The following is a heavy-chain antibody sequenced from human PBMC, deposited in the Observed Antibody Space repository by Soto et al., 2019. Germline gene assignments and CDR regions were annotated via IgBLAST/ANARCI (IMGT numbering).Heavy chain of an antibody. CDR2: ISTSIDAT. CDR3: AKDRTVAARNFDY. J-gene: IGHJ4*02. CDR1: RFAFSNYA. D-gene: IGHD6-6*01. Sequence: PGGSLRLSCAASRFAFSNYAMHWVRQAPGKGLEWVSSISTSIDATYYADSVKGRFTISRDDSKNTLYLQMNSLRAEDSAVYYCAKDRTVAARNFDYWGQGTQVTVSS. V-gene: IGHV3-23*01.